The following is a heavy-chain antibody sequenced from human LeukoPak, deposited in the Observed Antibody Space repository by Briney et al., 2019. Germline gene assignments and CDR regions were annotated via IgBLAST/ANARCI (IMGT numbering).Heavy chain of an antibody. J-gene: IGHJ4*02. CDR2: INPSGGST. CDR3: ARGLVGSGSGCLFL. D-gene: IGHD6-19*01. V-gene: IGHV1-46*01. Sequence: ASVKVSCKASGYTFTSYAINWVRQAPGQGLEWMGIINPSGGSTSYAQKFQGRITMTRDMSTSTVYMEVSSLRSEDTAVYYCARGLVGSGSGCLFLWGQGTLVTVSS. CDR1: GYTFTSYA.